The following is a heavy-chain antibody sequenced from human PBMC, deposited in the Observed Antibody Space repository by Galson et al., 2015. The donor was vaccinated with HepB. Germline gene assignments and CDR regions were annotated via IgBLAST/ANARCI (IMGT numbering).Heavy chain of an antibody. J-gene: IGHJ4*02. CDR3: AKHDLYGDSSQGGSFDF. D-gene: IGHD4-17*01. CDR2: VSGSGFRT. V-gene: IGHV3-23*01. Sequence: SLRLSCAASGFTFTNYAMNWVRQAPGKGLEWVSDVSGSGFRTSYADSVKGRFTISRDNSENIVYLHMSSLRADDTAVYYCAKHDLYGDSSQGGSFDFWGQGTLVTVSS. CDR1: GFTFTNYA.